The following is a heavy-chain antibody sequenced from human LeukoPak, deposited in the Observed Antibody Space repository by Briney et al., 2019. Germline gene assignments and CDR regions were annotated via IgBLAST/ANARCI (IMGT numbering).Heavy chain of an antibody. CDR3: ARADYYDSSGYFLFDY. CDR2: LIPIFGTA. D-gene: IGHD3-22*01. J-gene: IGHJ4*02. CDR1: GGTFSSYA. Sequence: SVKVSYKASGGTFSSYAISWVRQAPGQGLEWMGGLIPIFGTANYAQKFQGRVTITADESTSTAYMELSSLRSEDTAVYYCARADYYDSSGYFLFDYWGQGTLVTVSS. V-gene: IGHV1-69*13.